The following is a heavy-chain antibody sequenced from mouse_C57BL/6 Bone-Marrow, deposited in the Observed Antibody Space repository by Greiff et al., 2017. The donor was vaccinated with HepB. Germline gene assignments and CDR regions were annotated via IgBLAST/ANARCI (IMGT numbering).Heavy chain of an antibody. CDR1: GYAFSSSW. CDR3: ARLITTASYWYFDV. CDR2: IYPGDGDT. J-gene: IGHJ1*03. V-gene: IGHV1-82*01. Sequence: VQLQQSGPELVKPGASVKISCKASGYAFSSSWMNWVKQRPGKGLEWIGRIYPGDGDTNYNGKFKGKATLTADKSSSTAYMQLSSLTSEDSAVYFCARLITTASYWYFDVWGTGTTVTVSS. D-gene: IGHD1-2*01.